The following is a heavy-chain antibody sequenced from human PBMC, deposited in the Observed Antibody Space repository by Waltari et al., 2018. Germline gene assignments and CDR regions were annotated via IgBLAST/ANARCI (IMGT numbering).Heavy chain of an antibody. Sequence: QVQLQESGPGLEKPSETLSLTCAVSGYAISNGYYWSWIRQPPGKGLEWIGGSYHTGTTYYNASLKSRVTISVDTSKNQFSLNLSFVTAADTALYFCARGGSGSYMGSFDIWGQGPMVTVSS. V-gene: IGHV4-38-2*01. D-gene: IGHD1-26*01. CDR1: GYAISNGYY. CDR2: SYHTGTT. J-gene: IGHJ3*02. CDR3: ARGGSGSYMGSFDI.